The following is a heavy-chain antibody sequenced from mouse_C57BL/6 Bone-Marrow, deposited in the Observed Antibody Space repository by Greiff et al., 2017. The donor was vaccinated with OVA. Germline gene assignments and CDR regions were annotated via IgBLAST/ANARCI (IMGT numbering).Heavy chain of an antibody. CDR2: ISGGGGNT. J-gene: IGHJ2*01. Sequence: DVMLVESGGGLVKPGGSLKLSCAASGFTFSSYTMSWVRQTPEKRLEWVATISGGGGNTYYPDSVKGRFTISRDNAKNTLYLQMSSLRSEDTALYYCARQKAYYSNYEVDYWGQGTTLTVSS. CDR1: GFTFSSYT. D-gene: IGHD2-5*01. CDR3: ARQKAYYSNYEVDY. V-gene: IGHV5-9*01.